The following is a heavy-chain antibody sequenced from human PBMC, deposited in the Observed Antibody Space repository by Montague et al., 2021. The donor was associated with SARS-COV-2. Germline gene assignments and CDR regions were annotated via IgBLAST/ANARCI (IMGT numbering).Heavy chain of an antibody. Sequence: SLRLSCAASGFTFSNYPMTWVRQAPGKGLEWVSGISGGNTYYADSVTGRFTISRDNSKNTLYLQMNSLRAEDTAVYYCARVWRGIDGSRDSWGQGTLVIVSS. J-gene: IGHJ4*02. D-gene: IGHD5-24*01. CDR2: ISGGNT. V-gene: IGHV3-53*01. CDR1: GFTFSNYP. CDR3: ARVWRGIDGSRDS.